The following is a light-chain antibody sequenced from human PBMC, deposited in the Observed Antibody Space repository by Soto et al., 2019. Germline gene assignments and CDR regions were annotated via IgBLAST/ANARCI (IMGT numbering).Light chain of an antibody. Sequence: DIQMTQSPSSLSASVGDRVTITCQASQSISSYLNWYQQRPGKAPKLLIYAASSLQSGVPSRFSGSGSETHFTLTISSLQPEDFATYSCQQSYSTTWTFGQGTKVDIK. J-gene: IGKJ1*01. V-gene: IGKV1-39*01. CDR1: QSISSY. CDR3: QQSYSTTWT. CDR2: AAS.